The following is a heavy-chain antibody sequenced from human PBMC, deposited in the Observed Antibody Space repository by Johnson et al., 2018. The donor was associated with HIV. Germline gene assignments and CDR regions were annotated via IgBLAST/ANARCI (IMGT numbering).Heavy chain of an antibody. CDR1: GFSFSDYY. CDR2: ISSSGSTI. Sequence: QVQLVESGGGLVKPGGSLRLSCAASGFSFSDYYMSWIRQAPGKGLESVSYISSSGSTIYYADSVSGRFTISRDNSKNTLYLQMNSLRTEDTAVYYCARENVLFNAFDIWGQGTMVTVSS. D-gene: IGHD2/OR15-2a*01. J-gene: IGHJ3*02. CDR3: ARENVLFNAFDI. V-gene: IGHV3-11*04.